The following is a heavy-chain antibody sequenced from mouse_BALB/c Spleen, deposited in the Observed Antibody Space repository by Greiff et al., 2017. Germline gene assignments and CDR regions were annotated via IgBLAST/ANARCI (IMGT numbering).Heavy chain of an antibody. Sequence: EVKLVESGGGLVQPGGSMKLSCVASGFTFSNYWMNWVRQSPEKGLEWVAEIRLKSNNYATHYAESVKGRFTIARDDYKSSVYLQMNNLRAEDTGIYCCTRNTVVGRGFAYWGQGTLVTVSA. CDR1: GFTFSNYW. V-gene: IGHV6-6*02. CDR2: IRLKSNNYAT. J-gene: IGHJ3*01. CDR3: TRNTVVGRGFAY. D-gene: IGHD1-1*01.